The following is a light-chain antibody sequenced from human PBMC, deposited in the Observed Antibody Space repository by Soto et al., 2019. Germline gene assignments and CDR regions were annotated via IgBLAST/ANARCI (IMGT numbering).Light chain of an antibody. V-gene: IGKV1-39*01. CDR3: QQSYSTPPYT. J-gene: IGKJ2*01. CDR2: AAS. Sequence: DIQMTQSPSSLSASVGDRVTITCRTSQTISRYLKWYQQKPGKAPKLLIYAASTLQSGVPSRFSGSGSGTDFTLTISSLQPEDFATYYCQQSYSTPPYTFGQGTKLEMK. CDR1: QTISRY.